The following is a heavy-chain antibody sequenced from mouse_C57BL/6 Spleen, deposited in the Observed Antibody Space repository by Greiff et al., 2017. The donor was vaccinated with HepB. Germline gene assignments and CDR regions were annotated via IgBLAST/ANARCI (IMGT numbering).Heavy chain of an antibody. CDR3: GYGNRYYAMDY. CDR2: INPNYGTT. D-gene: IGHD2-10*02. J-gene: IGHJ4*01. CDR1: GYSFTDYN. V-gene: IGHV1-39*01. Sequence: EVKLVESGPELVKPGASVKISCKASGYSFTDYNMNWVKQSNGKSLEWIGVINPNYGTTSYNQKFKGKATLTVDQSSSSAYMQLNSLTSEDSAVYYCGYGNRYYAMDYWGQGTSVTVSS.